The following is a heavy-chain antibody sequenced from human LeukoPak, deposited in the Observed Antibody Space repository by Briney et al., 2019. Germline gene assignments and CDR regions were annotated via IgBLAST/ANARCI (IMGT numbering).Heavy chain of an antibody. CDR3: ARGPGYCSSTSCYIDY. Sequence: SETLSLTCAVSGGSFSGYYWSWIRQPPVKVLEWIGEINHSGSTNYNPSLKSRVTISVDTSKNQFSLKLSSVTAADTALYYCARGPGYCSSTSCYIDYWGQGTLVTVSS. CDR2: INHSGST. J-gene: IGHJ4*02. D-gene: IGHD2-2*02. V-gene: IGHV4-34*01. CDR1: GGSFSGYY.